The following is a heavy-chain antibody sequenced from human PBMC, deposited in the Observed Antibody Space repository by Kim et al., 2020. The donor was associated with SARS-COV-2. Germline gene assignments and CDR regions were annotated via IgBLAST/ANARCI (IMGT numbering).Heavy chain of an antibody. D-gene: IGHD2-15*01. J-gene: IGHJ6*02. CDR2: ISHNGRTT. Sequence: GGSLRLSCAASGFTFSACAMTWVRQSPGKGLEWVSSISHNGRTTYYAASVKGRFTISRDDSKNTLYLRLNSLRAEDTALYYCAKDVWDFSGMDVWVHGT. V-gene: IGHV3-23*01. CDR1: GFTFSACA. CDR3: AKDVWDFSGMDV.